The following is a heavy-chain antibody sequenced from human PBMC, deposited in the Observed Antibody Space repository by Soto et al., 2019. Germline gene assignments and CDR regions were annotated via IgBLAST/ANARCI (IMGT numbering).Heavy chain of an antibody. J-gene: IGHJ6*03. CDR1: GYTFTSYY. CDR2: INPSGGST. D-gene: IGHD3-3*01. V-gene: IGHV1-46*03. CDR3: ARRHTIFGVVTPNYYYYMDV. Sequence: QVQLVQSGAEVKKPGASVKVSCKASGYTFTSYYMHWVRQAPGQGLEWMGIINPSGGSTSYAQKFQGRDTMTRDTSASTVYMELSSLRSEDTAVYYCARRHTIFGVVTPNYYYYMDVWGKGTTVTVSS.